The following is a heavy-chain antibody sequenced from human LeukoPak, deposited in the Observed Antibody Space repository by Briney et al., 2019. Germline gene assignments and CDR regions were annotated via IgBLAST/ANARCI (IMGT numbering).Heavy chain of an antibody. V-gene: IGHV3-74*01. CDR1: GFTFSSYW. Sequence: GGSLRLSCAASGFTFSSYWMHWVRQAPGKGLEWVSRINGDESTINYADSAKGRFSVSRDNAKNTLYLQMNSLRAEDSAVYYCARALGYSYGYGIYWGQGTLVTVSS. CDR3: ARALGYSYGYGIY. D-gene: IGHD5-18*01. CDR2: INGDESTI. J-gene: IGHJ4*02.